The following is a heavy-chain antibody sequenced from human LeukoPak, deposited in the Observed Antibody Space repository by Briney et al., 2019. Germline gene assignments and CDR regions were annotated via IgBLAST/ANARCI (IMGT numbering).Heavy chain of an antibody. J-gene: IGHJ4*02. Sequence: PSETLSLTCTVSGGSISSYYWSWIRQPPGKGLEWIGYIYYSGSTNYNPSLKSRVTISVDTSKNQFSLKLSSVTAADTAVYYCARRRSYYYFDYWGQGTLVTVSS. CDR3: ARRRSYYYFDY. D-gene: IGHD1-26*01. CDR2: IYYSGST. CDR1: GGSISSYY. V-gene: IGHV4-59*01.